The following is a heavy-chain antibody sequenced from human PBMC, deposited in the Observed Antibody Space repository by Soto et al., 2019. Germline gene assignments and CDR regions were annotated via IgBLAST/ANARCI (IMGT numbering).Heavy chain of an antibody. CDR2: IYYSGST. V-gene: IGHV4-30-4*01. D-gene: IGHD5-18*01. Sequence: SETLFLTCTVSGGSLSSGDYYRSWIRQPPGKGLEWIGYIYYSGSTYYNPSLKSRVTISVDTSKNQFSLKLSSVTAADTAVYYCASNSYGYPFYDYWGQGTLDTVSS. J-gene: IGHJ4*02. CDR3: ASNSYGYPFYDY. CDR1: GGSLSSGDYY.